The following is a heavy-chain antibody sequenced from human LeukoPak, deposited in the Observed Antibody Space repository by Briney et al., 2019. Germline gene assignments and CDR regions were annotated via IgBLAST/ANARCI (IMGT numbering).Heavy chain of an antibody. J-gene: IGHJ6*03. V-gene: IGHV3-30*02. CDR2: IRHDGSSI. Sequence: GGSLRLSCSASGFTFSTYGMHWVRQAPGKGLEWVAFIRHDGSSIYYADSVKGRFTISRDNSKNTLYLQMNSLIAEGTAVYYCAKTGFQWGYYFYYMDVWGKETTVTVSS. CDR3: AKTGFQWGYYFYYMDV. CDR1: GFTFSTYG. D-gene: IGHD1-14*01.